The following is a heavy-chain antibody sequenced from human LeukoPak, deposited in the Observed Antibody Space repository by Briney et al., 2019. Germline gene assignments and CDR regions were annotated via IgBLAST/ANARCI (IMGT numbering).Heavy chain of an antibody. J-gene: IGHJ5*02. CDR2: ISGSGGST. D-gene: IGHD6-13*01. V-gene: IGHV3-23*01. Sequence: PGGSLRLSCAASGFTFSSYSMNWVRQAPGKGLEWVSAISGSGGSTYYADSVKGRFTISRDNSKNTLYLQMNSLRAEDTAVYYCAKDRFGIAAAGTNWFDPWGQGTLVTVSS. CDR3: AKDRFGIAAAGTNWFDP. CDR1: GFTFSSYS.